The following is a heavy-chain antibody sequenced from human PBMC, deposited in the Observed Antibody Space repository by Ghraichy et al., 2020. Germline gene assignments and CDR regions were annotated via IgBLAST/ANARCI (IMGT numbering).Heavy chain of an antibody. CDR3: ARHVVTVGTGEPFDV. CDR2: VYYSGSN. Sequence: SETLSLTCTASGDSLNGYYWSWIRQPPGKGLEWIAFVYYSGSNNYNPSLKGRVTISVDTSKNQFYLKLRSVTAADTAVYYCARHVVTVGTGEPFDVWGQGTMVTVSS. D-gene: IGHD7-27*01. J-gene: IGHJ3*01. CDR1: GDSLNGYY. V-gene: IGHV4-59*08.